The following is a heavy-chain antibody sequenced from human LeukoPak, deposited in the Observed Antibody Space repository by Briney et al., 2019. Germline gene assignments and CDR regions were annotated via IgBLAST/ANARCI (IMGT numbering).Heavy chain of an antibody. D-gene: IGHD5-18*01. Sequence: SETLPLTCTVSGGSISSYYWSWIRQPAGKGLEWIGYIYYSGSTNYNPSLKSRVTISVDTSKNQFSLKLSSVTAADTAVYYCARDVDTAMGGFDYWGQGTLVTVSS. CDR1: GGSISSYY. J-gene: IGHJ4*02. V-gene: IGHV4-59*01. CDR2: IYYSGST. CDR3: ARDVDTAMGGFDY.